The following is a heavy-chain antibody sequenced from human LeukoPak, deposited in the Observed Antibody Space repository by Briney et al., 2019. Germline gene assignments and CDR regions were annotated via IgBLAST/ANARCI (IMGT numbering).Heavy chain of an antibody. V-gene: IGHV3-7*03. Sequence: GGSLRLSCAASGFTFSNNWMTWVRQAPGKGLEWVASVKKDASEKYYVDSVKGRFTISRDNAKNSLYLQMNSLRSDDTAVYYCARVGPGYSSGWYDYWDQGTLVTVSS. CDR3: ARVGPGYSSGWYDY. D-gene: IGHD6-13*01. CDR1: GFTFSNNW. J-gene: IGHJ4*02. CDR2: VKKDASEK.